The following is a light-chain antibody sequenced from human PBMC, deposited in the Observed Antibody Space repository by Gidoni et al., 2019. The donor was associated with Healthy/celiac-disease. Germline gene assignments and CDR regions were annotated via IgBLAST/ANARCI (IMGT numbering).Light chain of an antibody. CDR3: QQYDNLPRST. V-gene: IGKV1-33*01. J-gene: IGKJ3*01. CDR1: QDISNY. CDR2: DAS. Sequence: DIQMTQSPSSLSASVGDRVTITCQASQDISNYLNWYQQKPGKAPKRLIYDASNLETGVPSRFSGSGSGTDFTFTISSLQPEDIATYYCQQYDNLPRSTFGPGTKVDIK.